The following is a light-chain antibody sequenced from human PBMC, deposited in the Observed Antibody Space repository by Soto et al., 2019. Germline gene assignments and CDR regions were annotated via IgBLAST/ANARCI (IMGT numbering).Light chain of an antibody. CDR1: QSISSY. J-gene: IGKJ1*01. CDR2: AAS. V-gene: IGKV1-39*01. Sequence: QLTQSPSSLSASLPDRVTITFRASQSISSYLNWYQQKPGKAPKLLIYAASSLQSGVPSRFSGSGSGTDFTLTISSLQPEDFATYYCQQSYSTWTFGQGTKVDI. CDR3: QQSYSTWT.